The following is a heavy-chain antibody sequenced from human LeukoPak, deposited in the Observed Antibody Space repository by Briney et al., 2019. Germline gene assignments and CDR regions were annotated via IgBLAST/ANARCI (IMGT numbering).Heavy chain of an antibody. Sequence: PGGSLRLSCAASGFTFSSYNMNWVRRAPGKGLEWVSYISSSSSAIYYADSVKGRFTISRDNAKNSLYLQMNSLRAEDTAVYYCARGGNRDYWGQGTLVTVSS. CDR2: ISSSSSAI. J-gene: IGHJ4*02. CDR3: ARGGNRDY. V-gene: IGHV3-48*01. D-gene: IGHD1-14*01. CDR1: GFTFSSYN.